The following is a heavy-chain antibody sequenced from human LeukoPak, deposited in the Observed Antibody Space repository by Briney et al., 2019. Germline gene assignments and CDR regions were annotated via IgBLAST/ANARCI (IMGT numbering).Heavy chain of an antibody. V-gene: IGHV1-2*02. D-gene: IGHD6-19*01. Sequence: ASVKVSCKASGYTFTGYYMHWVRQAPGQGLEWMGWINPNSGGTNYAQKFQGRVTMTRDTSISTAYMELSRLRSDDTAVYYCARVPLAVAGTGIDYWGQGTLVTVSS. J-gene: IGHJ4*02. CDR3: ARVPLAVAGTGIDY. CDR2: INPNSGGT. CDR1: GYTFTGYY.